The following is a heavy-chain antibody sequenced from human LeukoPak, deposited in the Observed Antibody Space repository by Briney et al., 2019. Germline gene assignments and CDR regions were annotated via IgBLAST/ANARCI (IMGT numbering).Heavy chain of an antibody. V-gene: IGHV3-49*03. J-gene: IGHJ4*02. CDR3: SRGGGSGRYYFDY. CDR2: IRSKAYGGTT. Sequence: GGALRLSCTVSGFSFDDFAVSWLRQAPGKGLEWVGFIRSKAYGGTTEYAASVKGRFTISRDDSKSIAYLQMNSLKTEDTAMYYCSRGGGSGRYYFDYWGQGTLVTVSA. CDR1: GFSFDDFA. D-gene: IGHD6-19*01.